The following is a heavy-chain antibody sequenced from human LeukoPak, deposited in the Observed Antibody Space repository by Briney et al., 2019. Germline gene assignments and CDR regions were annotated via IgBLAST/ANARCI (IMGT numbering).Heavy chain of an antibody. V-gene: IGHV3-23*01. CDR2: ISGSGGST. CDR1: GFTFSSYG. CDR3: AKDVSSGSYSPFDY. Sequence: GGSLRLSCAASGFTFSSYGMSWVRQAPGKGLEWVSAISGSGGSTYYADSVKGRFTISRDNSKNTLYLQMNSLRAEDTAVYYCAKDVSSGSYSPFDYWGQGTLVTVSS. J-gene: IGHJ4*02. D-gene: IGHD3-10*01.